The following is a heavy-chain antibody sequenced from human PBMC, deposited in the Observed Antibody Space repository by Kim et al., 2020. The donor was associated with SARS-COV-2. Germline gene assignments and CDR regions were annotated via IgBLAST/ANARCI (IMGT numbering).Heavy chain of an antibody. J-gene: IGHJ3*02. D-gene: IGHD3-10*01. V-gene: IGHV2-5*02. CDR3: AHNELLWYGSGSYYNPDAFDI. CDR2: IYWDDDK. Sequence: SGPTLVNPTQTLTLTCTFSGFSLSTSGVGVGWIRQPPGKALEWLALIYWDDDKRYSPSLKSRLTITKDTSKNQVVLTMTNMDPVDTATYYCAHNELLWYGSGSYYNPDAFDIWGQGTMVTVSS. CDR1: GFSLSTSGVG.